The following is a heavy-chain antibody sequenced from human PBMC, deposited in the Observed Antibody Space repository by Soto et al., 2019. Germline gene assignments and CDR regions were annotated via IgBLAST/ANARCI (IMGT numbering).Heavy chain of an antibody. CDR3: ARVPTGGYDWN. Sequence: EVQLVESGGGLVQPGGSLRLSCAASGFTFSSYWMHWVRQAPGKGLVWVSRINSDGSTTNYSDPVKGRFTISRDNAKNTLYLQMNSLRAEDTAVYYCARVPTGGYDWNWGQGTLVTVSS. V-gene: IGHV3-74*01. CDR1: GFTFSSYW. J-gene: IGHJ4*02. D-gene: IGHD5-12*01. CDR2: INSDGSTT.